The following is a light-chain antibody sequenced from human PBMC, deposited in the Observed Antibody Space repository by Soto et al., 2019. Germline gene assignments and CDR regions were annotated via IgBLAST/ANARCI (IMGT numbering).Light chain of an antibody. Sequence: SYELTQPLSVSVALGQTARITCEENNIGNKNVHWYQQKPGQAPLLVIYKDSNRPSGIPERFSGSNSGNTATLTISRAQAGDEADYFCQVWHNRVVFGGGTKVTVL. J-gene: IGLJ2*01. CDR1: NIGNKN. CDR2: KDS. CDR3: QVWHNRVV. V-gene: IGLV3-9*01.